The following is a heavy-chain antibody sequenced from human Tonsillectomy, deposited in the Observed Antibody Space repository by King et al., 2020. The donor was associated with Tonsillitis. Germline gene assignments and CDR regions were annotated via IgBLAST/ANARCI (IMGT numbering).Heavy chain of an antibody. J-gene: IGHJ4*02. CDR2: IYYTGST. Sequence: QLQESGPGLVKPSETLSLTCTVSGDSISSYYWSWIRQPPGKGLEWIGYIYYTGSTNYNPSLKSRVNISVDTSKNQFSLKLSSVTAADTAVYYCARDTYYYDSTGYYPTYFDYWGQGTLVTVSS. D-gene: IGHD3-22*01. V-gene: IGHV4-59*01. CDR1: GDSISSYY. CDR3: ARDTYYYDSTGYYPTYFDY.